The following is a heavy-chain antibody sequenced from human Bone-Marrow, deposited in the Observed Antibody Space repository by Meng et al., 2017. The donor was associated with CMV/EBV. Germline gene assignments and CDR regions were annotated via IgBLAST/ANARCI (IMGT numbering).Heavy chain of an antibody. D-gene: IGHD3-22*01. J-gene: IGHJ6*02. CDR1: GFTFSSYS. Sequence: GGSLRLSCAASGFTFSSYSMNWVRQAPGKGLEWVSSISSSSSYIYYADSVKGRFTISRDNAKNSLYLQMNSLRAEDTAVYYCARRPNYYDSSGYYFPTSYYYYGMDVWGQGTTVTVSS. V-gene: IGHV3-21*01. CDR3: ARRPNYYDSSGYYFPTSYYYYGMDV. CDR2: ISSSSSYI.